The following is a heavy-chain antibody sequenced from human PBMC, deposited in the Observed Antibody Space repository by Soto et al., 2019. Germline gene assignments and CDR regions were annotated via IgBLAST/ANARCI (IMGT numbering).Heavy chain of an antibody. Sequence: SQTLSLTCAISGDSVSSNHATWDWIRQSPSRGLEWLGRTYYRSKWYYDYALSVKSRITINPDTSNNQLSLQLNSVTPDDTAVYYCAKRSYSYDPSAFYYWFDPWGQGTLVTVSS. CDR2: TYYRSKWYY. D-gene: IGHD3-22*01. CDR3: AKRSYSYDPSAFYYWFDP. CDR1: GDSVSSNHAT. J-gene: IGHJ5*02. V-gene: IGHV6-1*01.